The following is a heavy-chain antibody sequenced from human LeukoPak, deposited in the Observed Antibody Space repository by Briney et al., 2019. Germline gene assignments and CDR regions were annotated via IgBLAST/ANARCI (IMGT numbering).Heavy chain of an antibody. D-gene: IGHD1-26*01. J-gene: IGHJ4*02. V-gene: IGHV4-34*01. CDR3: AGVIVGVTKTGFGY. CDR2: INHSGST. CDR1: GGSFSGYY. Sequence: SETLSLTCAVYGGSFSGYYWSWIRQPPGKGLGWIGEINHSGSTNYNPSLKSRVTISVDTSKNQFSLKLSSVTAADTAVYYCAGVIVGVTKTGFGYWGQGTLVTVSS.